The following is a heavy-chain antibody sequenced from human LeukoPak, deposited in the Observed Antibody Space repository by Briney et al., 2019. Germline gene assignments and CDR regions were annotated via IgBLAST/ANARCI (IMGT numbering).Heavy chain of an antibody. CDR1: GYTLTELS. Sequence: ASVKVSCKVSGYTLTELSMHWVRQAPGQGLEWLGWISCYNGDTRYEQNFQGRVTLTTDTSTTTAYMELRSLRSDDTAVYYCARVGMEIGWSLELWGRGTLVTVSS. J-gene: IGHJ2*01. CDR2: ISCYNGDT. CDR3: ARVGMEIGWSLEL. D-gene: IGHD2-21*01. V-gene: IGHV1-18*01.